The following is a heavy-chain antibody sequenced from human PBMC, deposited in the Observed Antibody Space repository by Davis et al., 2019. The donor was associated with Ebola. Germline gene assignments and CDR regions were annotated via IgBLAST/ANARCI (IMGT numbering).Heavy chain of an antibody. CDR1: GGSFSGHY. CDR3: ARGRDSYKVGNF. CDR2: MNSSGGI. Sequence: SETLSLTCAVYGGSFSGHYCTWIRQTPEKGLEWIAEMNSSGGINYNNNPSLKSRVSISVDMFKNQCSLQLNSVTAADTAVYFCARGRDSYKVGNFWGQGALVTVSS. D-gene: IGHD5-24*01. V-gene: IGHV4-34*01. J-gene: IGHJ4*02.